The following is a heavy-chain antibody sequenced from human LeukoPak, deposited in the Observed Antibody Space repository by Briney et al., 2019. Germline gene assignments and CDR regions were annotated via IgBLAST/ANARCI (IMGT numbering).Heavy chain of an antibody. J-gene: IGHJ6*03. V-gene: IGHV4-39*07. CDR1: GGSISSSSYY. D-gene: IGHD2-2*01. CDR2: IYYSGST. Sequence: SETLSLTCTVSGGSISSSSYYWGWIRQPPGKGLEWIGSIYYSGSTYYNPSLKSQVTISVDTSKNQFSLKLSSVTAADTAVYYCARVPYQLLYYYYYYMDVWGKGTTVTVSS. CDR3: ARVPYQLLYYYYYYMDV.